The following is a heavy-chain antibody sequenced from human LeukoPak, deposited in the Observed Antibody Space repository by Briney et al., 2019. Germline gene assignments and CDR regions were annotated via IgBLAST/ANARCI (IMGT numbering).Heavy chain of an antibody. V-gene: IGHV3-7*01. J-gene: IGHJ4*02. Sequence: GGSLRLSCAASGFTFRTCWMSWVRQAPGKGLEWVANINQDGTETYYVDSVTGRFTISRDDANSSLHLQMNSLRAEDTALYYCAGSYGSGTLSPFDYWGQGTLVTVS. CDR3: AGSYGSGTLSPFDY. CDR1: GFTFRTCW. D-gene: IGHD3-10*01. CDR2: INQDGTET.